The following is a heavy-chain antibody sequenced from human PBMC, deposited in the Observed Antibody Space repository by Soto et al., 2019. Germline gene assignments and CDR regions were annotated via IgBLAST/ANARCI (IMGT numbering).Heavy chain of an antibody. V-gene: IGHV4-59*02. CDR1: GDSVTSHY. Sequence: SETLSLTCSFSGDSVTSHYLTWIRQSPEKGLEWIGYMHYPGFSHYNPSLKSRLTISVDRSKNQFTLQLTSVTVADTAVYYCATLNWVVVVPAADHYGMDVWGQGTTVTVSS. D-gene: IGHD2-2*01. CDR3: ATLNWVVVVPAADHYGMDV. CDR2: MHYPGFS. J-gene: IGHJ6*02.